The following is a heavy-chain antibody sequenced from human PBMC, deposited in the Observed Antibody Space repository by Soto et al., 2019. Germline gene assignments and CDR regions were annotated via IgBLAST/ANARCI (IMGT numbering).Heavy chain of an antibody. CDR1: GFTFSSYS. CDR2: ISSSSYI. Sequence: GGSLRLSCAASGFTFSSYSMNWVRQAPGKGLEWVSSISSSSYIYYADSVKGRFTISRDNAKNSLYLQMNSLRAEDTAVYYCAREGIVGAFDIWGQGTMVTVSS. D-gene: IGHD2-15*01. CDR3: AREGIVGAFDI. V-gene: IGHV3-21*01. J-gene: IGHJ3*02.